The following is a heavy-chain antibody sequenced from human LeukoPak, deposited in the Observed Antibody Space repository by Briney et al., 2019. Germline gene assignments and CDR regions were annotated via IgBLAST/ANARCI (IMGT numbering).Heavy chain of an antibody. J-gene: IGHJ5*02. Sequence: SETLSLTCTVSGGSISSYYWSWIRQPPGKGLEWIGYIYYSGSTNYNPSLKSRVTISVDTSKNQFSLKLSSVTAADTAVYYCARQCGYSYGYVGWFDPWGQGTLVTVSS. V-gene: IGHV4-59*08. CDR3: ARQCGYSYGYVGWFDP. CDR2: IYYSGST. CDR1: GGSISSYY. D-gene: IGHD5-18*01.